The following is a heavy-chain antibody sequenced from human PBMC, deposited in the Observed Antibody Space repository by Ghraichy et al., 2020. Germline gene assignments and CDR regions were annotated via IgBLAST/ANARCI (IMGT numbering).Heavy chain of an antibody. V-gene: IGHV3-23*01. Sequence: SCAASGFTFSSYAMSWVRQAPGKGLEWVSAISGSGGSTYYADSVKGRFTISRDNSKNTLYLQMNSLRAEDTAVYYCAKDQGIVVVTAYYFDYWGQGTLVTVSS. D-gene: IGHD2-21*02. CDR2: ISGSGGST. J-gene: IGHJ4*02. CDR3: AKDQGIVVVTAYYFDY. CDR1: GFTFSSYA.